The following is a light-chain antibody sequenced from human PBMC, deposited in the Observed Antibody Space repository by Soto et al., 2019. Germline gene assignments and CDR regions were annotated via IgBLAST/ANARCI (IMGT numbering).Light chain of an antibody. J-gene: IGKJ1*01. V-gene: IGKV3-15*01. CDR1: QSVSSN. CDR3: QQSDKWPPT. Sequence: IVITHSPATLSVSPGERATLSCRASQSVSSNLAWYQQKAGQAPRLLMYGASTRAIGIPGRFSGSGSGTEFTLTISSLQSEDFAVYYCQQSDKWPPTFGQGTKVDIK. CDR2: GAS.